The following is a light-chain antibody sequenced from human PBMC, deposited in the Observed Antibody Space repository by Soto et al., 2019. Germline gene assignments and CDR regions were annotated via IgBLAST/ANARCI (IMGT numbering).Light chain of an antibody. Sequence: DVQMTQSPSSLSASVGDRVTITCRASQGISNYLAWYQQKPGKVPKLLIYAASTLQSGVPSRFSGSGSMTDFTFTLPIASLQPEDVATYYCQKYSSAPLTFGGGTKVEIK. CDR2: AAS. V-gene: IGKV1-27*01. J-gene: IGKJ4*01. CDR3: QKYSSAPLT. CDR1: QGISNY.